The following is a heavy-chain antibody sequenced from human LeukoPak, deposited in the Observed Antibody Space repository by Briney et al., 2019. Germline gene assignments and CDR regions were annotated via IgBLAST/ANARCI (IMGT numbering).Heavy chain of an antibody. CDR1: GFNFNGYW. J-gene: IGHJ3*02. V-gene: IGHV3-7*01. D-gene: IGHD1-26*01. Sequence: GGSLRLSCAASGFNFNGYWMSWVRQAPGKGPEWVAHVKENGNEQYYADSVEGRFTISRDNAKRSLFLQMNNLRVEDTAVYYCARGPGDFDASDIRGQGTMVTVSS. CDR3: ARGPGDFDASDI. CDR2: VKENGNEQ.